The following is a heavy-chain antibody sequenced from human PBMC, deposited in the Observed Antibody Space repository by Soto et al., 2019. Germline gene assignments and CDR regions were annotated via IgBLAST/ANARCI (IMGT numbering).Heavy chain of an antibody. Sequence: QVQLQESGPGLVKPSETLSLICSVSGASITTKYWNWIRQPAGKGLEWIGRIYVSGATSYNPSLKSRVTMSVAPSKNQFSLKLKSVTAADTAVYYCARDGGPGGWNPNWFDPWGQGILVTVSS. CDR3: ARDGGPGGWNPNWFDP. CDR2: IYVSGAT. V-gene: IGHV4-4*07. J-gene: IGHJ5*02. CDR1: GASITTKY. D-gene: IGHD6-19*01.